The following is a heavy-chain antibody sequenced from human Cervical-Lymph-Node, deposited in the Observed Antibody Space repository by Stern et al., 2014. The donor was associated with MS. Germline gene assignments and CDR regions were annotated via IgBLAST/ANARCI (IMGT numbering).Heavy chain of an antibody. J-gene: IGHJ6*02. CDR3: AREGYHDLDV. CDR2: IHYSGST. CDR1: GASMTTSY. V-gene: IGHV4-59*01. Sequence: QVQLQESGPGLVKPSETLSLTCTVSGASMTTSYWNWIRQPPGKGLEWIGYIHYSGSTSYNPSLKSRVTISVDTSKNQFSLKLNSVTAADTAVYYCAREGYHDLDVWGQGTTVTVSS.